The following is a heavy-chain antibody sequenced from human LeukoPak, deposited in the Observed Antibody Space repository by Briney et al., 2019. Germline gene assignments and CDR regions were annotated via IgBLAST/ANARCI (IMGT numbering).Heavy chain of an antibody. D-gene: IGHD3-10*01. Sequence: GGSLRLSCAASGFTFSSYAMSWVRQAPGKGLEWVSAISGSGGSTYYADSVKGRFTISRDNSKNTLYLQMNSLRAEDTAVYYCAKFVVGELNWIWFDPWGQGTLVTVSS. CDR3: AKFVVGELNWIWFDP. CDR1: GFTFSSYA. CDR2: ISGSGGST. J-gene: IGHJ5*02. V-gene: IGHV3-23*01.